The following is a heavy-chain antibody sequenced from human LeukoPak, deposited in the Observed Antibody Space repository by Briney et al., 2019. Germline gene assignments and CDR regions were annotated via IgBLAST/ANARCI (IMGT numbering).Heavy chain of an antibody. J-gene: IGHJ1*01. CDR3: ASLAAAGRLGFQH. D-gene: IGHD6-13*01. Sequence: SETLSLTCAVYGGSFSGYYWSWIRQPPGKGLEWIGEINHSGSANYNPSLKSRVTISVDTSKNQFSLKLSSVTAADTAVYYRASLAAAGRLGFQHWGQGTLVTVSS. CDR1: GGSFSGYY. CDR2: INHSGSA. V-gene: IGHV4-34*01.